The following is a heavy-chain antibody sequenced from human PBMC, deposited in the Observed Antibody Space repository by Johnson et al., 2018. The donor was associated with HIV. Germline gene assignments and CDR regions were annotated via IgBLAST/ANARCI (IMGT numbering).Heavy chain of an antibody. CDR3: AKDPTPWGSYPLDAFDI. D-gene: IGHD3-16*02. V-gene: IGHV3-9*01. CDR1: GFTFDDYA. J-gene: IGHJ3*02. Sequence: VQLLESGGGLVQPGGSLRLSCAASGFTFDDYAMHWVRQAPGKGLEWVSGISWNSGSIGYADSVKGRFTISRDNSKNTLYVQMNSLRVEDTAVYYCAKDPTPWGSYPLDAFDIWGQGTMVTVSS. CDR2: ISWNSGSI.